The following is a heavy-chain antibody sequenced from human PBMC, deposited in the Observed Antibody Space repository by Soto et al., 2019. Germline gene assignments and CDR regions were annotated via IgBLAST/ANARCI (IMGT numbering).Heavy chain of an antibody. D-gene: IGHD3-10*01. V-gene: IGHV4-31*03. CDR1: GDSISSGSYY. Sequence: QVQLQESGPGLVKPSQTLSLTCTVSGDSISSGSYYWSWIRQHPGKGLEWIGYIYYSGNSYYNPSIKGRLTISLDTSKNQFSVWLRSVTAADTAGYYCARGLRSSLVRGVITASTDAFDIWGQGTMVTVSS. CDR2: IYYSGNS. J-gene: IGHJ3*02. CDR3: ARGLRSSLVRGVITASTDAFDI.